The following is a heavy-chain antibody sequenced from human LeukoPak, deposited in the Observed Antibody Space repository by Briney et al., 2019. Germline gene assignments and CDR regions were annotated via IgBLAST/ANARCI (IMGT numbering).Heavy chain of an antibody. V-gene: IGHV4-59*01. CDR3: ARGSGGYSSSWAYFAY. CDR2: IYYSGST. CDR1: GGSISSYY. J-gene: IGHJ4*02. Sequence: SETLSLTCTVSGGSISSYYWSWIRQPPGKGLEWIGYIYYSGSTNYHPSLKSRVTISIDTSKKQFSLELSSVTAADTAVYYCARGSGGYSSSWAYFAYWGKGTLVTVSS. D-gene: IGHD6-13*01.